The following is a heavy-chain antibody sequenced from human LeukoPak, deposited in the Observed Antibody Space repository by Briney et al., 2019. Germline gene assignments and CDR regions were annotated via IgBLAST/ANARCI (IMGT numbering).Heavy chain of an antibody. Sequence: GGSLRLSCAASGFTFSNYDMHWVRQGTGKGLEWVSDIGIVGDSYYAGSVKGRFTISRDNAKNSLYLQMNSLRAGDTAVYYCARARGGEEIDYWGQGTLVTVSS. V-gene: IGHV3-13*01. D-gene: IGHD3-16*01. J-gene: IGHJ4*02. CDR3: ARARGGEEIDY. CDR2: IGIVGDS. CDR1: GFTFSNYD.